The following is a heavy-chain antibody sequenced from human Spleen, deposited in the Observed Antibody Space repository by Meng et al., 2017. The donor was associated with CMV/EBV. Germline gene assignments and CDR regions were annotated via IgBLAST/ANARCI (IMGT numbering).Heavy chain of an antibody. J-gene: IGHJ4*02. Sequence: GSLRLSCTVSGGSISSYFWSWIRQPPGKGLDWIGYIDYSGSTNYNPSLKSRVTISVDTSENHFSLMLRSVTAADTAVYYCAREDYSSSSFDYWGQGTLVTVSS. CDR1: GGSISSYF. V-gene: IGHV4-59*01. CDR2: IDYSGST. CDR3: AREDYSSSSFDY. D-gene: IGHD6-6*01.